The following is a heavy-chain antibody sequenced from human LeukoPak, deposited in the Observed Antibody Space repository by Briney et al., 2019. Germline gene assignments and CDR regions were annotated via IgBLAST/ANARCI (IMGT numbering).Heavy chain of an antibody. D-gene: IGHD4-11*01. V-gene: IGHV3-23*01. CDR2: ISGSGGST. Sequence: PGGSLRLPCAASGFTFSSYAMSWVRQAPGKGLEWVSAISGSGGSTYYADSVKGRFTISRDNSKNTLYLQMNSLRAEDTAVYYCAKARYSNSLLTPFDYWGQGTLVTVSS. CDR1: GFTFSSYA. J-gene: IGHJ4*02. CDR3: AKARYSNSLLTPFDY.